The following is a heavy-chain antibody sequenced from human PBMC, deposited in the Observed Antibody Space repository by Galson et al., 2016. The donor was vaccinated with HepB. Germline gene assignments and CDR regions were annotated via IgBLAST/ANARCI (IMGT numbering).Heavy chain of an antibody. Sequence: SLRLSCAASGFTFSTYSMNWVRQAPGKGLEWVSPFSGSTSYIYYADSVKGRFTISRDNAKNSLYLQMNSLRAEDTAVYYCARDLQGYCVSTSCYYYYGMDVWGQGTTVTVSS. CDR2: FSGSTSYI. V-gene: IGHV3-21*01. CDR3: ARDLQGYCVSTSCYYYYGMDV. CDR1: GFTFSTYS. J-gene: IGHJ6*01. D-gene: IGHD2-2*01.